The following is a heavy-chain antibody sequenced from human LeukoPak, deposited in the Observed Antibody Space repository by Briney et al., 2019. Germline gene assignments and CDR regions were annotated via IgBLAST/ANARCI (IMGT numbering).Heavy chain of an antibody. CDR2: ISPNSGGI. D-gene: IGHD4-11*01. CDR3: ARDSYSDYVGDWFDP. CDR1: GYTFAAYF. J-gene: IGHJ5*02. Sequence: ASLKVSCKASGYTFAAYFIHWVRQSPGQGLEWMGWISPNSGGIKYAQKFQGRVTMTRDTSISTAYMELSRLRSDDTAVYYCARDSYSDYVGDWFDPWGHGTLVTVSS. V-gene: IGHV1-2*02.